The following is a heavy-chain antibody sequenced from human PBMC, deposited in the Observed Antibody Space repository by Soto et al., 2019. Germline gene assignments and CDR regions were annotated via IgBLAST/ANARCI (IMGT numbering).Heavy chain of an antibody. CDR2: INPSNWNR. D-gene: IGHD5-12*01. V-gene: IGHV1-18*01. Sequence: QVQLVQSGAELRKPGASVKVACEAFGYSFSYYGISWVRQAPGQGLEWMGWINPSNWNRNYAQKFEDRVTMTIATSTSTDYMELRSLKFDDTAIYYCARDRLRGYDNSGFYSWGQGTLVTVSS. J-gene: IGHJ4*02. CDR1: GYSFSYYG. CDR3: ARDRLRGYDNSGFYS.